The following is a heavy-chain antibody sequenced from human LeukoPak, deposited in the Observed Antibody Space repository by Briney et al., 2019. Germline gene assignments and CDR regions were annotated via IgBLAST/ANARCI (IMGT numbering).Heavy chain of an antibody. CDR1: GYTFTGYY. Sequence: ASVKVSCKASGYTFTGYYMHWVRQAPGQGLEWMGWINPNSGGTNYAQKFQGRVTMTRDTSISTAYMELSRLRSDDTAMYYCARDFSKPGFILTGLYYFDYWGQGTLVTVSS. CDR2: INPNSGGT. V-gene: IGHV1-2*02. D-gene: IGHD3-9*01. CDR3: ARDFSKPGFILTGLYYFDY. J-gene: IGHJ4*02.